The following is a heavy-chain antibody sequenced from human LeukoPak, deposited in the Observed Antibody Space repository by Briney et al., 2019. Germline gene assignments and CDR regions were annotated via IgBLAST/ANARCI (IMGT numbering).Heavy chain of an antibody. V-gene: IGHV3-23*01. J-gene: IGHJ4*02. CDR1: GFTFSSYG. Sequence: GGSLRLSCAASGFTFSSYGMHWFRQAPGKGLEWVSTLSGIGGNTYYADSVKGRFTISRDTSKNTVFLQMNTLRAEDTAVYYCARSGYSNSFYYFDYWGQGTLVTVSS. CDR2: LSGIGGNT. CDR3: ARSGYSNSFYYFDY. D-gene: IGHD6-13*01.